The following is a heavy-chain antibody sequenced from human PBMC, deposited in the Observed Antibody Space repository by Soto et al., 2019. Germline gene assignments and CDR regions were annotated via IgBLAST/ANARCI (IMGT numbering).Heavy chain of an antibody. CDR1: GYTFTSYD. J-gene: IGHJ6*03. CDR2: MNPNSGNT. V-gene: IGHV1-8*01. Sequence: SVKVSCKASGYTFTSYDINWVRQATGQGLEWMGWMNPNSGNTGYAQKFQGRVTMTRNTSISTAYMELSSLRSEDTAVYYCARGRRTLYCSSTSCYAGYYYYYYMDVWGKGTTVTVSS. D-gene: IGHD2-2*01. CDR3: ARGRRTLYCSSTSCYAGYYYYYYMDV.